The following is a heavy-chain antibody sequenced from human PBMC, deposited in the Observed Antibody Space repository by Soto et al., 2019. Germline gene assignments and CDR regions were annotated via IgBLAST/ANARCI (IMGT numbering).Heavy chain of an antibody. CDR2: IVVGSGNT. CDR1: GLANTSSS. J-gene: IGHJ6*02. D-gene: IGHD1-26*01. CDR3: AAGERGGALWELLHSFYYYCGMDV. Sequence: KASGLANTSSSVRWVRHAHRQRLEWIGWIVVGSGNTNYAQKFQERVTITRDMSTSTAYMELSSLRSEDTAVYYCAAGERGGALWELLHSFYYYCGMDVWGQGTTVTVS. V-gene: IGHV1-58*01.